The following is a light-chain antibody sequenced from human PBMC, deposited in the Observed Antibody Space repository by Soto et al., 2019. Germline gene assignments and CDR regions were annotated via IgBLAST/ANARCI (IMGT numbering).Light chain of an antibody. CDR3: QQYYSYPWT. Sequence: DIQMTQSPSTLSASVGDRVTITCRASQSVGTYLAWFQQRPGKAPKGLISKASTLESGAPSRFIGSGSGTEFALTITSLQPEDFATYYCQQYYSYPWTFGQGTKV. CDR1: QSVGTY. J-gene: IGKJ1*01. CDR2: KAS. V-gene: IGKV1-5*03.